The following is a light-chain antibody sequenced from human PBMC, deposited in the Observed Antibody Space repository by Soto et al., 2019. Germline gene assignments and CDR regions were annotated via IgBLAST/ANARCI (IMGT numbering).Light chain of an antibody. CDR2: GAS. Sequence: EMVMTQSPVTLSVSPGEEATLSCRASQSVSTDLAWYRQKPGQAPRLLIYGASTRATGIPARFRGSGSGTKFTLTISSLQSEDFAVYYCQQYNIWPGTFGQGAKVEV. CDR1: QSVSTD. CDR3: QQYNIWPGT. J-gene: IGKJ1*01. V-gene: IGKV3-15*01.